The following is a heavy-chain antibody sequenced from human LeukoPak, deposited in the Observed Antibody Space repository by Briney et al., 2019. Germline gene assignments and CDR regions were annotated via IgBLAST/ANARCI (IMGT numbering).Heavy chain of an antibody. V-gene: IGHV1-2*06. CDR2: INPNSGGT. J-gene: IGHJ5*02. D-gene: IGHD3-3*01. CDR3: ARAVNYDFWSGSGNWFDP. Sequence: ASVKVSCKASGYTFTGYYTHWVRQAPGQGPEWMGRINPNSGGTNYAQKFQGRVTMTRDTSISTAYMELSRLRSDDTAVYYCARAVNYDFWSGSGNWFDPWGQGTLVTVSS. CDR1: GYTFTGYY.